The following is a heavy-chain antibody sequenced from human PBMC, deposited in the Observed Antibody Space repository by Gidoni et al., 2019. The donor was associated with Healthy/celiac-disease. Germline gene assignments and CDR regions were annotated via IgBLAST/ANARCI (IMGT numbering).Heavy chain of an antibody. CDR1: GGSISSSSYY. CDR3: ASTASVVVVITPGDAFDI. J-gene: IGHJ3*02. Sequence: QLQLQESGPGLVKPSETLSLTCTVSGGSISSSSYYWGWIRQPPGKGLEWIGSIYYSGSTYYNPSLKSRVTISVDTSKNQFSLKLSSVTAADTAVYYCASTASVVVVITPGDAFDIWGQGTMVTVSS. D-gene: IGHD3-22*01. CDR2: IYYSGST. V-gene: IGHV4-39*01.